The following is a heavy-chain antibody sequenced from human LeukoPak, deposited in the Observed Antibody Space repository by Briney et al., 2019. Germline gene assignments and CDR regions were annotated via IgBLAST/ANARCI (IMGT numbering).Heavy chain of an antibody. J-gene: IGHJ5*02. CDR2: IYYSGST. CDR3: ARARYSYVDETDWFDP. V-gene: IGHV4-59*01. D-gene: IGHD5-18*01. CDR1: GGSISSYY. Sequence: SDTLSLTCTVSGGSISSYYWSWIRQPPGKGLEWIGYIYYSGSTNYNPSLKSRVTISVDTSKNQFSLKLSSVTAADTAVYYCARARYSYVDETDWFDPWGQGTLVTVSS.